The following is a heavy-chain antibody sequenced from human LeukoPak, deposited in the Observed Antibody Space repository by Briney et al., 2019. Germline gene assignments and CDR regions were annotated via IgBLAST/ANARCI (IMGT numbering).Heavy chain of an antibody. CDR2: INPSSSTT. D-gene: IGHD2-8*01. Sequence: ASVKVSCKASGYIFTTYYMHWVRQAPGQGLEWMGIINPSSSTTSSAQKFQGRVTMTRDTSTSTVYMELSSLRSEGTAVYYCARYSMLRSGRGFDYWGQGTLVTVSS. CDR1: GYIFTTYY. V-gene: IGHV1-46*01. CDR3: ARYSMLRSGRGFDY. J-gene: IGHJ4*02.